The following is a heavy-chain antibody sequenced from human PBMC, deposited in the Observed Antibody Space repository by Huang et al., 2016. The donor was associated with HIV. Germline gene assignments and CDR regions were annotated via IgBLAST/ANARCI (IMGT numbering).Heavy chain of an antibody. V-gene: IGHV5-51*01. CDR1: GYSFSSYW. D-gene: IGHD6-6*01. J-gene: IGHJ4*02. CDR3: ARRFSSSSGYFDY. Sequence: VQLVQSGAEVKKPGESLKISCKGSGYSFSSYWIAWVRQMTGKGLEWMGIILPDDSATTYRPSFEGQVTISADKSIGTAYLQGSSLKASDTAMYYCARRFSSSSGYFDYWGQGSLVTVSS. CDR2: ILPDDSAT.